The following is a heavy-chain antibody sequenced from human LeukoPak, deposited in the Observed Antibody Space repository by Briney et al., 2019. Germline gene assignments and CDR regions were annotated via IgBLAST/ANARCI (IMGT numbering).Heavy chain of an antibody. V-gene: IGHV1-2*06. CDR2: INPNSGGT. CDR1: GYTFTGYY. D-gene: IGHD2-2*01. CDR3: ARDCLGYCSSTSCYCNYYYGMDV. J-gene: IGHJ6*02. Sequence: ASVKVSCKASGYTFTGYYMHWVRQAPGQGLEWMGRINPNSGGTNYAQKLQGRVTMTTDTSTSTAYMELRSLRSDDTAVYYCARDCLGYCSSTSCYCNYYYGMDVWGQGTTVTASS.